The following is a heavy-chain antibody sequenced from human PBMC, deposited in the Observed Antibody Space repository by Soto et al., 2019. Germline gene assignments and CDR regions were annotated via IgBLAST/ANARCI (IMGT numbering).Heavy chain of an antibody. Sequence: NPSETLSLTCTVSGGSISSYYWSWIRQPPGKGLEWIGYIYYSGSTNYNPSLKSRVTISVDTSKNQFSLKLSSVTAADTAVYYCARVRGDYVGGDYFDYWGQGTLVTVSS. CDR2: IYYSGST. J-gene: IGHJ4*02. CDR1: GGSISSYY. D-gene: IGHD4-17*01. V-gene: IGHV4-59*01. CDR3: ARVRGDYVGGDYFDY.